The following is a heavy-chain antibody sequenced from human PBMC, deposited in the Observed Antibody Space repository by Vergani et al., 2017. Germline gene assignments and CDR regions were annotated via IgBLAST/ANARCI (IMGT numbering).Heavy chain of an antibody. V-gene: IGHV3-21*01. CDR3: ARPITISSYGMDV. Sequence: EVPLVESGGGLVKPGGSLRLSCAASGFTFSSYSMNWVPQAPGKGLEWVSSISSSSSYIYYADSVKGRFTISRDNAKNSLYLQMNSLRAEDTAVYYCARPITISSYGMDVWGQGTTVTVSS. CDR2: ISSSSSYI. D-gene: IGHD3-9*01. J-gene: IGHJ6*02. CDR1: GFTFSSYS.